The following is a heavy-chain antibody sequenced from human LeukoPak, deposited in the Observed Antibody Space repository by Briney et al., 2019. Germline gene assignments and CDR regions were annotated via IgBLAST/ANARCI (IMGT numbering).Heavy chain of an antibody. CDR1: GGSFSGYY. Sequence: SETLSLTCAVYGGSFSGYYRSWIRQPPGKGLEWIGEINHSGSTNYNPSLKSRVTISVDTSKNQFSLKLSSVTAADTAVYYCARAQFDDFWSGYGLDYWGQGTLVTVSS. V-gene: IGHV4-34*01. D-gene: IGHD3-3*01. CDR2: INHSGST. CDR3: ARAQFDDFWSGYGLDY. J-gene: IGHJ4*02.